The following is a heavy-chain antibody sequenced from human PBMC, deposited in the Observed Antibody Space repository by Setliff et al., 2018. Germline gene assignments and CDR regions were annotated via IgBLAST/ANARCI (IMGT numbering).Heavy chain of an antibody. V-gene: IGHV3-7*03. J-gene: IGHJ5*02. D-gene: IGHD3-3*01. CDR1: GFTISNYW. CDR3: AREVWTIYDKSWSGYTDL. CDR2: IRQDGTNK. Sequence: GGSLRLSCVASGFTISNYWMAWVRQAPGKGLEWVADIRQDGTNKYYMDSVEGRFTISRDNSKNSVYLQMNSLRAEDTALYHCAREVWTIYDKSWSGYTDLWGQGTQVTVS.